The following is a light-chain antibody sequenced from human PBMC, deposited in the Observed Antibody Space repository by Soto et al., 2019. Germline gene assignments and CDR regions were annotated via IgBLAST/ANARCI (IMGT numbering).Light chain of an antibody. J-gene: IGLJ1*01. CDR1: NIGSKR. V-gene: IGLV3-21*04. CDR2: YDS. CDR3: QVWDITTDHYV. Sequence: SYELTQPPSVSVAPEKTARLTCGGDNIGSKRVHWYRQKPGQAPVLVIYYDSDRPSGIPERFSGSNSGNTATLTINRVEAGEEADYYCQVWDITTDHYVFGTGTKVTVL.